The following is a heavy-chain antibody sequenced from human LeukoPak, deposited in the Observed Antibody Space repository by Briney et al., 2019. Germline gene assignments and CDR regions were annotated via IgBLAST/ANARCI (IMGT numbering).Heavy chain of an antibody. V-gene: IGHV1-69*05. D-gene: IGHD3-16*01. CDR3: AREQRGGLSGNLGGLFASYYTYYYMDV. CDR2: VIAIFGRV. Sequence: SVKVSCKASRGTFSSYGISWVRQAPGQGLEWMGGVIAIFGRVKYGQKFQGRATITTNESTSTAYMELSSLTSEGTAVYFCAREQRGGLSGNLGGLFASYYTYYYMDVWGRGTTVTVSS. J-gene: IGHJ6*03. CDR1: RGTFSSYG.